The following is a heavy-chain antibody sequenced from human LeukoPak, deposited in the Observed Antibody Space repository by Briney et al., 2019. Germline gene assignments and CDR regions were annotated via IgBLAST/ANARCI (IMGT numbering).Heavy chain of an antibody. V-gene: IGHV3-7*03. Sequence: GGSLRLSCTASGFIFSGSWMAWIRQAPGKGLEWVAIIKKDGSEKYYVDSKKGRFTISRDNAKNSLFLQMNSLRAEDTAIYYCTTDTWYSAGHWGQGTLVTVSS. CDR2: IKKDGSEK. D-gene: IGHD2-15*01. CDR3: TTDTWYSAGH. CDR1: GFIFSGSW. J-gene: IGHJ4*02.